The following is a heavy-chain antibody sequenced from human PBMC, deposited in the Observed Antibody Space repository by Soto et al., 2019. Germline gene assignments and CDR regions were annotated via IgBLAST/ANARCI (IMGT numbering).Heavy chain of an antibody. Sequence: QVQLVQSGAEEKKPGASVKVSCKASGYTFTSYAMHWVRQAPGQRLEWMGWINAGNGNTKYSQKCQGRVTITRDTYASTAYMELSSLRSEDTAVYYCARDPWNYGSGWFDPWGQGTLVTVSS. CDR1: GYTFTSYA. CDR2: INAGNGNT. D-gene: IGHD1-7*01. V-gene: IGHV1-3*05. J-gene: IGHJ5*02. CDR3: ARDPWNYGSGWFDP.